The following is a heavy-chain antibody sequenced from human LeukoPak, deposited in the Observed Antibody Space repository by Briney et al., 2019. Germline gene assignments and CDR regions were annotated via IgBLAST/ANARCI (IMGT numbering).Heavy chain of an antibody. CDR2: ISGSGDST. Sequence: GSLRLSCAASGFTFSSYGMHWVRQAPGKGLEWVSAISGSGDSTYYADSVKGRFTISRDNSRNTLYLQMNSLRAGDTAVYYCAKSFRSTSLDYWGQGTLVTVSS. CDR3: AKSFRSTSLDY. D-gene: IGHD2-2*01. CDR1: GFTFSSYG. V-gene: IGHV3-23*01. J-gene: IGHJ4*02.